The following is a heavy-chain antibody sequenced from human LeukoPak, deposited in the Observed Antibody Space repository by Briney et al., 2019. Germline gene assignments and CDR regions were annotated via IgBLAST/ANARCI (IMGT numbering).Heavy chain of an antibody. CDR2: ISYDGSNK. CDR3: ASSYYDSSGYFYHY. J-gene: IGHJ4*02. D-gene: IGHD3-22*01. Sequence: GGSLRLSCAASGFTFSSYAMHWVRQAPGKGLEWVAVISYDGSNKYYADSVKGRFTISRDNSKNTLYLQTNSLRAEDTAVYYCASSYYDSSGYFYHYWGQGTLVTVSS. CDR1: GFTFSSYA. V-gene: IGHV3-30*04.